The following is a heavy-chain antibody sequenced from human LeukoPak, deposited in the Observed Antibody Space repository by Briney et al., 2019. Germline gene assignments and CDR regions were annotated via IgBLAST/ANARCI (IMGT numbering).Heavy chain of an antibody. V-gene: IGHV3-53*01. D-gene: IGHD4/OR15-4a*01. J-gene: IGHJ6*03. CDR1: GFTVSSNY. Sequence: GGSLRLSCAASGFTVSSNYMSWVRQVPGKGLEWVSVIYSGGSTYYADSVKGRFTISRDNSKNTLYLQMNSLRAEDTAVYYCAGPHDYHYYYMDVWGKGTTVTVSS. CDR2: IYSGGST. CDR3: AGPHDYHYYYMDV.